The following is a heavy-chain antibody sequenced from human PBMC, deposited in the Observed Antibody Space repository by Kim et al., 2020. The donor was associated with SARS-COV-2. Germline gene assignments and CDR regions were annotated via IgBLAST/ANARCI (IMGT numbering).Heavy chain of an antibody. CDR3: AREAEGYDYGSGSYHDGMDV. CDR1: GYTFTSYG. J-gene: IGHJ6*02. D-gene: IGHD3-10*01. Sequence: ASVKVSCKASGYTFTSYGISWVRQAPGQGLEWMGWISAYNGNTNYAQKLQGRVTMTTDTSTSTAYMELRSLRSDDTAVYYCAREAEGYDYGSGSYHDGMDVWGQGTTVTVSS. CDR2: ISAYNGNT. V-gene: IGHV1-18*01.